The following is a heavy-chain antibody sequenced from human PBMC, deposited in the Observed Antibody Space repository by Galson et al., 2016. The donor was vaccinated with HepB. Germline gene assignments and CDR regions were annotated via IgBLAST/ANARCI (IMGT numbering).Heavy chain of an antibody. J-gene: IGHJ4*02. CDR2: ISGSGGRT. CDR1: GFPFNVFV. CDR3: IRENGYCTRGRCYSYFDY. D-gene: IGHD2-15*01. V-gene: IGHV3-23*01. Sequence: SLRLSCAGSGFPFNVFVMSWVRQAPGKGLEWVSSISGSGGRTHYSDSVKGRFTISRANAENTLYLQLAGLRDEDTAVYYCIRENGYCTRGRCYSYFDYWGPGTLVTVSS.